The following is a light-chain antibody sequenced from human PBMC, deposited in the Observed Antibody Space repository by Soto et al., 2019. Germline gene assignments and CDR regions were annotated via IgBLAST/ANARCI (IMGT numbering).Light chain of an antibody. CDR1: SSNIGAGYD. CDR3: QSYDSSLRYV. Sequence: QSVLTQRPSVSGAPGQRVTISCTGSSSNIGAGYDVHWYQQLPGTAPKLLIYGSSNRPSGVPDRFSGSKSGTSASLAITGLQAEDEADYYCQSYDSSLRYVFGTGTKVTVL. CDR2: GSS. V-gene: IGLV1-40*01. J-gene: IGLJ1*01.